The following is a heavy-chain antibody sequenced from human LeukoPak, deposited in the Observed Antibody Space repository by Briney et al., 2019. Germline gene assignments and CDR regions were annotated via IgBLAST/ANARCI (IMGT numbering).Heavy chain of an antibody. CDR3: ARFRTDDTSGYYGGSFDY. V-gene: IGHV4-38-2*02. D-gene: IGHD3-22*01. Sequence: ETLSLTCTVSGYSISSGDYWGWIRQPPGKGLEWIGNIYQNGRTYYNPSLKSRVTISVDTSKNQFSLKLSSVTAADTAVYYCARFRTDDTSGYYGGSFDYWGQGTLVTVSS. CDR1: GYSISSGDY. J-gene: IGHJ4*02. CDR2: IYQNGRT.